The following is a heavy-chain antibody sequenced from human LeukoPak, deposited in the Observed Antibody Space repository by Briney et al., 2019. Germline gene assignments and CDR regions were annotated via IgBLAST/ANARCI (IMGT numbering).Heavy chain of an antibody. CDR3: ARGVDPRYYYDSSGYYYRY. Sequence: PSETLSLTCAVYGGFFSGYYWSWIRQPPGKGLEWIGEINHSGSTNYNPSLKSRVTISVDTSKNQFSLKLSSVTAADTAVYYCARGVDPRYYYDSSGYYYRYWGQGTLVTVSS. V-gene: IGHV4-34*01. D-gene: IGHD3-22*01. CDR2: INHSGST. J-gene: IGHJ4*02. CDR1: GGFFSGYY.